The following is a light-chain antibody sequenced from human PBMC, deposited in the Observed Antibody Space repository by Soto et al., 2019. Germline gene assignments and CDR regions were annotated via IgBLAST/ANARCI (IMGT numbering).Light chain of an antibody. CDR3: FSFTTTNTNV. V-gene: IGLV1-44*01. CDR1: ASNIGRDP. CDR2: ENN. Sequence: QSVLTQPPSASGAPGQRVTISCSGSASNIGRDPVNWYQQVPGTAPKLLIYENNHRPSGVPDRFSGSKSGTPASLVISGLQVEDEAEYFCFSFTTTNTNVFGTGTKVTVL. J-gene: IGLJ1*01.